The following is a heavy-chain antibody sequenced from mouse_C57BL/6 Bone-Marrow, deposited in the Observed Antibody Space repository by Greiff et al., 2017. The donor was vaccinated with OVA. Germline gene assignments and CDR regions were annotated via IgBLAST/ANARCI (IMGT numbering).Heavy chain of an antibody. V-gene: IGHV1-43*01. CDR2: INPSTGGT. D-gene: IGHD1-1*01. J-gene: IGHJ1*03. CDR1: GYSFTGYY. Sequence: EVQLQESGPELVKPGASVKISCKASGYSFTGYYMHWVKQSSEKSLEWIGEINPSTGGTSYNQKFKGKATLTVDKSSSTAYMQLKSLTSEDSAVYYCARHGATKPVPITTVPHWYFDVWGTGTTVTVSS. CDR3: ARHGATKPVPITTVPHWYFDV.